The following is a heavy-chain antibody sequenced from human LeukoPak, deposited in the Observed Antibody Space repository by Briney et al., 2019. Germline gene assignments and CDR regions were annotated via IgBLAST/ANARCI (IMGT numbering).Heavy chain of an antibody. D-gene: IGHD3-9*01. J-gene: IGHJ6*02. CDR3: ARGLGVTILSNYYYGMDV. CDR1: GGSFSGYY. Sequence: SETLSLTCAVYGGSFSGYYWSWIRQPPGKGLEWIGEINHSGSTNYNPSLKSRVTISVDTSKNQFSLKLSSVTAADTAVYYCARGLGVTILSNYYYGMDVWGQGTTVTVS. V-gene: IGHV4-34*01. CDR2: INHSGST.